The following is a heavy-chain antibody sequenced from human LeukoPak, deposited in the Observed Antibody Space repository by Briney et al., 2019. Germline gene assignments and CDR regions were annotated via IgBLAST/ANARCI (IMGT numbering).Heavy chain of an antibody. J-gene: IGHJ4*02. CDR3: AREVSGYED. Sequence: GGSLRLSCAASGFTFSSYGMHWVRQAPGKGLEWVAVISYDGSNKYYADSVKGRFTISRDNAKNSLYLQMNSLRAEDTAVYYCAREVSGYEDWGQGTLVTVSS. V-gene: IGHV3-30*03. CDR2: ISYDGSNK. D-gene: IGHD5-12*01. CDR1: GFTFSSYG.